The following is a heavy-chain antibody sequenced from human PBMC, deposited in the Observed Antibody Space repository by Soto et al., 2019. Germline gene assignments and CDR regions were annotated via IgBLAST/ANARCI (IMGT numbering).Heavy chain of an antibody. D-gene: IGHD3-22*01. CDR1: GFTFSSYA. CDR3: AKDPVVGPGIAFDI. Sequence: EGQLLESGGGLVQPGGSLILSCAASGFTFSSYAMSWVRQAPGKGLEWVSAISGSGSSTYYADSVKGRFTISRDNSKNTLYLQMNSLRADDTAVYYCAKDPVVGPGIAFDIWGQGTIVTVSS. J-gene: IGHJ3*02. CDR2: ISGSGSST. V-gene: IGHV3-23*01.